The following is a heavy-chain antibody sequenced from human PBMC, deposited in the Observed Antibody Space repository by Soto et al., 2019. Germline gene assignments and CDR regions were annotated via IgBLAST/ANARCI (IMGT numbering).Heavy chain of an antibody. J-gene: IGHJ4*02. CDR1: GGSISSYY. CDR3: ARDFDY. V-gene: IGHV4-59*01. Sequence: SETLSLTCTVSGGSISSYYWSWIRQPPGKGLEWIGYIYYSGSTNYNPSLKSRVTISVDTSKNQFSLKLSSVTAADTAVYYCARDFDYWGQGTLVPVSA. CDR2: IYYSGST.